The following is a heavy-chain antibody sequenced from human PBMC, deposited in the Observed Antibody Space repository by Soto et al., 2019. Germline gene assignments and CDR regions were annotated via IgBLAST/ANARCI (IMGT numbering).Heavy chain of an antibody. V-gene: IGHV3-20*01. CDR1: GFTFDDYG. J-gene: IGHJ4*02. D-gene: IGHD2-15*01. CDR2: INWNGGST. CDR3: ARSDCNGGSCQQFDY. Sequence: GGSLRLSCAASGFTFDDYGMSWVRQAPGKGLEWVSGINWNGGSTGYADSVKGRFTISRDNAKNSLYLQMNSLRAEDTALYHCARSDCNGGSCQQFDYWGQGTLVTVSS.